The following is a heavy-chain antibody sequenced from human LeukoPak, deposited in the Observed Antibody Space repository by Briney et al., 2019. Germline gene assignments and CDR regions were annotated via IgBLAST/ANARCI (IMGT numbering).Heavy chain of an antibody. D-gene: IGHD2-15*01. CDR3: ARERGVTRYFDY. J-gene: IGHJ4*02. CDR2: IIPIFCTA. V-gene: IGHV1-69*05. CDR1: GGTFSSYA. Sequence: SVKVSCKASGGTFSSYAISWVRQAPGQGLEWMGGIIPIFCTANYAQKFQGRVTITTDESTSTAYMELSSLRSEDTAVYYCARERGVTRYFDYWGQGTLVTVSS.